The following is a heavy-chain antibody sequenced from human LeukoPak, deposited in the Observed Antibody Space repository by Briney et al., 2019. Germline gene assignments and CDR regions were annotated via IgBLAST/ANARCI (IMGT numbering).Heavy chain of an antibody. V-gene: IGHV2-5*02. D-gene: IGHD2-15*01. CDR3: ARHVVAATPGYYYYGMDV. J-gene: IGHJ6*04. CDR1: GFSLSTSGVG. Sequence: SGPTLVKPTQTLTLTCTFSGFSLSTSGVGVGWIRQPPGKALEGLALIYWDDDKRYSPSLKSRLTITKDTSKNQVVLTMTNMDPVDTATYYCARHVVAATPGYYYYGMDVWGKGTTVTVSS. CDR2: IYWDDDK.